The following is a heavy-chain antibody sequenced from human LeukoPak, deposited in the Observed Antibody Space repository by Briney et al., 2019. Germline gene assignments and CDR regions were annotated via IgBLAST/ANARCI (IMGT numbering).Heavy chain of an antibody. J-gene: IGHJ4*02. CDR3: ARGDRAFSDY. CDR1: GLTVTNIY. V-gene: IGHV3-53*01. D-gene: IGHD2-15*01. CDR2: INNGGTT. Sequence: PGGPLRLSCAVSGLTVTNIYMGWVRQAPGKGLEWVSLINNGGTTYYADSVKGRLTISRDSSKNTLFLQMNSLRAEDTAVYYCARGDRAFSDYWGEGNLVTVSS.